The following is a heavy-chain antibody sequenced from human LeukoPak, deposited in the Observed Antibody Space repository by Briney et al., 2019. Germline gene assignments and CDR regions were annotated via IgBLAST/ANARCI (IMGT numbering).Heavy chain of an antibody. J-gene: IGHJ6*02. Sequence: ASVKVSCKVSGYTLTELSMHWVRQAPGQGLEWMGIINPSGGSTSYAQKFQGRVTMTRDTSTSTVYMELSSLRSEDTAVYYCARRMDCSSTSCYGTYYYGMDVWGQGTTVTVSS. CDR2: INPSGGST. CDR1: GYTLTELS. D-gene: IGHD2-2*01. CDR3: ARRMDCSSTSCYGTYYYGMDV. V-gene: IGHV1-46*01.